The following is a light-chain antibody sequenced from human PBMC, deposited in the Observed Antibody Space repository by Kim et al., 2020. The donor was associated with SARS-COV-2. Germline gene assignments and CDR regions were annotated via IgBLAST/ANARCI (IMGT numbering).Light chain of an antibody. J-gene: IGLJ3*02. CDR1: SLCRHC. CDR2: GRN. CDR3: NSGDSVIEL. Sequence: SGESGQIARMTGKGDSLCRHCETRNWQKPGQAPILVMHGRNERPSGIPAGFSGANSATTASSTITGEQAEDEADCYCNSGDSVIELFGGGTQVTVL. V-gene: IGLV3-19*01.